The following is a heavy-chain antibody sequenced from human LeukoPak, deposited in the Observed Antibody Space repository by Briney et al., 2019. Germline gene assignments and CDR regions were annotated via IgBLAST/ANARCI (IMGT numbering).Heavy chain of an antibody. D-gene: IGHD6-13*01. CDR3: ARQPGIAAAGQYYYYYYGMDV. J-gene: IGHJ6*02. Sequence: GGSLRLSCAASGFTVSSNYMSWVRQAPGKWLEWVSVIYSGGSTYYADSVKGRFTISRDNSKNTLYLQMNSLRAEDTAVYYCARQPGIAAAGQYYYYYYGMDVWGQGTTVTVSS. V-gene: IGHV3-66*02. CDR2: IYSGGST. CDR1: GFTVSSNY.